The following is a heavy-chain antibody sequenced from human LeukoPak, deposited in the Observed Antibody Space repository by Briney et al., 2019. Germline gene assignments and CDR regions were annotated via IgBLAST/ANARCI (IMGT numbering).Heavy chain of an antibody. CDR3: ARGIDSGSYYVPDY. Sequence: PGGSLRLSCAASGFTFSSYAMSWVRQAPGKGLEWVSAISGSGGSTYYADSVKGRFTISRDNSKNTLYLQMNSLRAEDTAVYYCARGIDSGSYYVPDYWGQGTLVAVSS. CDR2: ISGSGGST. D-gene: IGHD1-26*01. CDR1: GFTFSSYA. V-gene: IGHV3-23*01. J-gene: IGHJ4*02.